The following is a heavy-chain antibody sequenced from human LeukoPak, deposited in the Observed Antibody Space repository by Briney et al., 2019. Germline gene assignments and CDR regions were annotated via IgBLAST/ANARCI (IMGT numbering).Heavy chain of an antibody. Sequence: RGESLKISCKGSGYSFTSYWIGWVRQMPGKGLEWMGIIYPGDSDTKYSPSFQGQVTISADKSISTAFLQWSSLKASDTAMYYCARLGSRQIWFFDSWGQGTLVTVSS. CDR2: IYPGDSDT. V-gene: IGHV5-51*01. J-gene: IGHJ4*02. D-gene: IGHD5-18*01. CDR1: GYSFTSYW. CDR3: ARLGSRQIWFFDS.